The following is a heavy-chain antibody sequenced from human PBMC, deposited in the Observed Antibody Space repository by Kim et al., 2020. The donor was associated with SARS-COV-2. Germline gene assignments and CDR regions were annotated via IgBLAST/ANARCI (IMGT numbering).Heavy chain of an antibody. Sequence: GGSLRLSCAASGFTFGSYGMHWVRQAPGKGLEWVAVISYDGSNKYYADSVKGRFTISRDNSKNTLYLQMNSLRAEDTAVYYCAKDFVVVPAAILYYGMDVWGQGTTVTVSS. D-gene: IGHD2-2*01. V-gene: IGHV3-30*18. CDR3: AKDFVVVPAAILYYGMDV. CDR2: ISYDGSNK. CDR1: GFTFGSYG. J-gene: IGHJ6*02.